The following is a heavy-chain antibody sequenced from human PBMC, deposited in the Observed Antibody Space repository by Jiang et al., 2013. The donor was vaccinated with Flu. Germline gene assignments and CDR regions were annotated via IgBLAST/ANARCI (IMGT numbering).Heavy chain of an antibody. J-gene: IGHJ3*02. CDR3: ARRRDGYKGGGYDAFDI. Sequence: GAEVKKPGSSVKVSCKASGGTFSSYAISWVRQAPGQGLEWMGGIIPIFGTANYAQKFQGRVTITADESTSTAYMELSSLRSEDTAVYYCARRRDGYKGGGYDAFDIWGQGTMVTVSS. CDR2: IIPIFGTA. D-gene: IGHD5-24*01. V-gene: IGHV1-69*01. CDR1: GGTFSSYA.